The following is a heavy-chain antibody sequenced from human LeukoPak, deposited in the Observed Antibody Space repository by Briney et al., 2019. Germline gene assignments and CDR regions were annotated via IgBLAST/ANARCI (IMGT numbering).Heavy chain of an antibody. V-gene: IGHV4-39*07. CDR2: IYHGGST. D-gene: IGHD3-22*01. CDR1: GGSISSSSYY. J-gene: IGHJ4*02. Sequence: SSETLSLTCTVSGGSISSSSYYWGWIRQPPGKGLEWIGSIYHGGSTYYNPSLKSRVTISVDTSKNQFSLKLSSVTAADTAVYYCARDPGYYDTSGYPAYFDYWGQGTLVTVSS. CDR3: ARDPGYYDTSGYPAYFDY.